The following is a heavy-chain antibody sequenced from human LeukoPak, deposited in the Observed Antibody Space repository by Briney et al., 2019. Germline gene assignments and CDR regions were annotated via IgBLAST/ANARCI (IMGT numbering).Heavy chain of an antibody. CDR2: ICSSGSII. Sequence: GGSLRLSCAVSGYTLSEYYVSWMRDARGGGVECVLYICSSGSIIYYTDSVKRRYTISRYNAKNALYLQMNSLRAEDTAVYYCARERTDYDFWGGFQNYYYYYMDVWGKGNTVTVSS. J-gene: IGHJ6*03. CDR3: ARERTDYDFWGGFQNYYYYYMDV. CDR1: GYTLSEYY. D-gene: IGHD3-3*01. V-gene: IGHV3-11*04.